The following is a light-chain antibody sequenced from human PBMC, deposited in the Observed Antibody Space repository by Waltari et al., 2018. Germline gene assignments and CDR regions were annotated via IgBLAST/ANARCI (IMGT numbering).Light chain of an antibody. CDR1: QTVSTTY. CDR3: QQYDISPLT. V-gene: IGKV3-20*01. CDR2: GAS. J-gene: IGKJ4*01. Sequence: EIVLTQSPGTLSLSPGPRATLSCRASQTVSTTYLAWYQHKPGQAPTLVIYGASSRAAGIPDRFSGSGAGTDFSLTISSLEPEDFAVYYCQQYDISPLTFGGGTKVEIK.